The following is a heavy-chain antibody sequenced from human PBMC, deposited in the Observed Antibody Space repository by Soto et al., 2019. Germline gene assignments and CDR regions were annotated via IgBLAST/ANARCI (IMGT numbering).Heavy chain of an antibody. V-gene: IGHV4-4*02. CDR3: ARDDHIVVVPTSLGAMDV. CDR2: IYHSGST. CDR1: GGSISSNKW. Sequence: QVQLQESGPGLVKPSETLSLTCAVYGGSISSNKWWSWVRQPPGKGLEWIGEIYHSGSTNDNRSLKSRVTISLDKSKNQFSLKLTFVTAAVSAVYYCARDDHIVVVPTSLGAMDVWGQGTTVTVSS. J-gene: IGHJ6*02. D-gene: IGHD2-2*01.